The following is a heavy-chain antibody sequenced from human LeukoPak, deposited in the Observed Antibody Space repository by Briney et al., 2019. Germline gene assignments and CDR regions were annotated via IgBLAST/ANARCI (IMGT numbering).Heavy chain of an antibody. CDR1: GGSFSGYY. CDR2: INHSGST. CDR3: ARGLPGSDTMVRGVVKGWFDP. Sequence: PSETLSLTCAVYGGSFSGYYWSWNRQPPGKGLEWIGEINHSGSTNYNPSLKSRVTISVDTSKNQFSLKLSSVTAADTAVYYCARGLPGSDTMVRGVVKGWFDPWGQGTLVTVSS. V-gene: IGHV4-34*01. D-gene: IGHD3-10*01. J-gene: IGHJ5*02.